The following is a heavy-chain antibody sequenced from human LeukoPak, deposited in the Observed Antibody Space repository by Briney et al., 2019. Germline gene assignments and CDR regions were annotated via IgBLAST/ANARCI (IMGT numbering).Heavy chain of an antibody. CDR2: IRYDGSNK. CDR1: GFTFSSYG. V-gene: IGHV3-30*02. D-gene: IGHD5-12*01. Sequence: GGSLRLSCAASGFTFSSYGMHWVRQAPGKGLEWVAFIRYDGSNKYYADSVKGRSTISRDNSKNTLYLQMNSLRAEDTAVYYCAKDKGHTVATIMGVGDYWGQGTLVTVSS. CDR3: AKDKGHTVATIMGVGDY. J-gene: IGHJ4*02.